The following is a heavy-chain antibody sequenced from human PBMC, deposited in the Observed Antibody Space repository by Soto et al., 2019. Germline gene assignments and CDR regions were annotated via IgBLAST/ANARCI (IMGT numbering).Heavy chain of an antibody. CDR1: GVSVSSNY. D-gene: IGHD2-2*01. V-gene: IGHV3-53*04. Sequence: EVQLVESGGGLVQPGGSLRLSCAASGVSVSSNYMTWVRQAPGKGLEWVSIMHTGGSTYYTDSVKGRFTISRHNSKNTLYLQMNSLRPEDTAVYYCARVSCSSTSCYGDYWGQGTLVTVSS. CDR2: MHTGGST. CDR3: ARVSCSSTSCYGDY. J-gene: IGHJ4*02.